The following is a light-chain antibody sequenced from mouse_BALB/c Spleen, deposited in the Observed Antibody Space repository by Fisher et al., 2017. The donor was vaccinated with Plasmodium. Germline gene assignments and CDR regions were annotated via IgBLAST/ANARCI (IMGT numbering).Light chain of an antibody. Sequence: DIVMTQSTLTLSVTIGQPASISCKSSQSLLDSDGRTFLSWLLQRPGQSPKRLIYLVSKLDSGVPDRFTGSGSGTDFTLKISRVEAEDLGVYFCSQSTHLPLTFGAGTKLELK. CDR3: SQSTHLPLT. J-gene: IGKJ5*01. CDR1: QSLLDSDGRTF. V-gene: IGKV1-135*01. CDR2: LVS.